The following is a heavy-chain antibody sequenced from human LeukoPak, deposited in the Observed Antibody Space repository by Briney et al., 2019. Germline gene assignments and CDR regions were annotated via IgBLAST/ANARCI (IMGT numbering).Heavy chain of an antibody. J-gene: IGHJ4*02. D-gene: IGHD2-2*01. CDR3: AKDSSTSGNFDY. V-gene: IGHV3-21*01. Sequence: GGSLRLSCAASGFTFSSYSMNWVRQAPGKGLEWVSSISSGSYIYYADSVKGRFTISRDNAKNSLYLQMNSLRAEDTAVYYCAKDSSTSGNFDYWGQGTLVTVSS. CDR2: ISSGSYI. CDR1: GFTFSSYS.